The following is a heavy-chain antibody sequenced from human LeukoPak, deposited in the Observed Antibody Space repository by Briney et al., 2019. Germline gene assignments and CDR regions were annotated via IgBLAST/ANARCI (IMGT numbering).Heavy chain of an antibody. CDR1: GFTFSSYG. D-gene: IGHD6-19*01. V-gene: IGHV3-33*01. CDR2: IWYDGSNK. Sequence: GRSLRLSCAASGFTFSSYGMHWVRQAPGKGLEWVAVIWYDGSNKYYADSVKGRFTISRDNSKNTLYLQMNSRRAEDTAVYYCAREEGDPSSGWYQNWFDPWGQGTLVTVSS. CDR3: AREEGDPSSGWYQNWFDP. J-gene: IGHJ5*02.